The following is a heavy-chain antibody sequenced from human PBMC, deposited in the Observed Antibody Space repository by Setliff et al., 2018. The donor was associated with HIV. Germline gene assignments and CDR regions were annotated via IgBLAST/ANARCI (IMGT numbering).Heavy chain of an antibody. CDR3: ATDTTSYGKLRFNYYNDYLDV. Sequence: GASVKVSCKASGYTFTSYGISWVRQAPGQGLEWMGWISAYNGNTNYAQKLQGRVTMTTDTPTSTAYLELRSLRSDDTAVYYCATDTTSYGKLRFNYYNDYLDVWGKGTTVTVSS. CDR2: ISAYNGNT. V-gene: IGHV1-18*01. CDR1: GYTFTSYG. D-gene: IGHD1-1*01. J-gene: IGHJ6*03.